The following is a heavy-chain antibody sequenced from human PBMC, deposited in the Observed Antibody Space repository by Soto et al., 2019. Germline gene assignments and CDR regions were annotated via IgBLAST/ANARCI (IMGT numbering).Heavy chain of an antibody. V-gene: IGHV3-74*01. CDR2: IKSDGSST. CDR3: ARSDWFDP. J-gene: IGHJ5*02. Sequence: RRLSCAASGFTFSTYWMHWVRQAPGKGLVWVSRIKSDGSSTTYADSVKGRFTISRDNAKNTLYLQMNSLRVEDTAVYYCARSDWFDPWGQGXLVTVSS. CDR1: GFTFSTYW.